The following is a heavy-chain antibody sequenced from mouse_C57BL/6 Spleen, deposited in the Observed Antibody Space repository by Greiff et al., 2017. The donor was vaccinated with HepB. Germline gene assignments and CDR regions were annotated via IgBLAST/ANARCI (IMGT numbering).Heavy chain of an antibody. CDR3: ARRRVYDYEDYFDY. Sequence: EVHLVESGGGLVKPGGSLKLSCAASGFTFSSYTMSWVRQTPEKRLEWVATISGGGGNTYYPDSVKGRFTISRDNAKNTLYLQMSSLRSEDTALYYCARRRVYDYEDYFDYWGQGTTLTVSS. J-gene: IGHJ2*01. D-gene: IGHD2-4*01. V-gene: IGHV5-9*01. CDR2: ISGGGGNT. CDR1: GFTFSSYT.